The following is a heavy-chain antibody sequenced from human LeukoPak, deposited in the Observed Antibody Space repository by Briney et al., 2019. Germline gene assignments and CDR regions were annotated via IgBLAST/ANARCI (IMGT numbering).Heavy chain of an antibody. V-gene: IGHV3-30*03. Sequence: GGSLRLSCAASGFTFSSYGMHWVRQAPGKGLEWVAVISYDRSNKYYADSVKGRFTISRDNSKNTLYLQMNSLRAEDTAVYYCARSGAAMFWAFDYWGQGTLVTVSS. D-gene: IGHD2-2*01. CDR1: GFTFSSYG. CDR2: ISYDRSNK. CDR3: ARSGAAMFWAFDY. J-gene: IGHJ4*02.